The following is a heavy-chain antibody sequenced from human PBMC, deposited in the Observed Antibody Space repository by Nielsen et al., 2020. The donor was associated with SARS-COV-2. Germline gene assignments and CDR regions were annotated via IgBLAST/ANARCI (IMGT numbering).Heavy chain of an antibody. CDR1: GFTFSSYW. Sequence: GESLKISCAASGFTFSSYWMHWVRQAPGKGLVWVSRINSDGSSTSYADSVKGRFTISRDNSKNTLYLQMNSLRAEDTAVYYCARGGVRGVINYYMDVWGKGTTVTVSS. V-gene: IGHV3-74*01. CDR3: ARGGVRGVINYYMDV. J-gene: IGHJ6*03. CDR2: INSDGSST. D-gene: IGHD3-10*01.